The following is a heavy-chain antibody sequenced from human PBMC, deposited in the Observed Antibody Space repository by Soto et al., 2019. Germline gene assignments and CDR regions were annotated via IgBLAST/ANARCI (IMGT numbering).Heavy chain of an antibody. CDR1: GYTFTSYG. Sequence: QVQLVQSGAEVKKPGASVKVSCKASGYTFTSYGISWVRQAPGQGLEWMGWISAYNGNTNYAQKLQGRVTMTTDTATSTAYMELRSLRLYDTAVYYCARDRRFLEWLHRPYYYGMDVWGQGTTVTVSS. V-gene: IGHV1-18*01. CDR2: ISAYNGNT. D-gene: IGHD3-3*01. J-gene: IGHJ6*02. CDR3: ARDRRFLEWLHRPYYYGMDV.